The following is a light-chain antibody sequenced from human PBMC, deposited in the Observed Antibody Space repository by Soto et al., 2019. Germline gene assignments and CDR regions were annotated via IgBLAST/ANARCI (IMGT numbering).Light chain of an antibody. J-gene: IGKJ4*01. CDR1: QSIVYSNGNTY. CDR3: MQAAYWPHI. Sequence: DVVMTQSPLSLPVTLRQLASISCRSSQSIVYSNGNTYLSWFQQRPGQSPRRLISKVSNRDSGVADRFTGRGSGTDFTLEISRLEAEDVGVYYCMQAAYWPHIFGGVTNVEIK. V-gene: IGKV2-30*01. CDR2: KVS.